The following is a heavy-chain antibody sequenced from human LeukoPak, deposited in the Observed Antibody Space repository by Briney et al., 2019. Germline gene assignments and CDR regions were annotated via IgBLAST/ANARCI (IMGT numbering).Heavy chain of an antibody. Sequence: GGSLRLSCAASGFTFSSYSFNWVRQAPGKGLEWVSSISSSSTYINYADSLKGRFTISRDNAENSLFLQMNSLRAEDTAVYYCARDGSGFYDFWSGYYSVGYFDYWGQGTLVTVSS. CDR2: ISSSSTYI. J-gene: IGHJ4*02. CDR1: GFTFSSYS. V-gene: IGHV3-21*01. D-gene: IGHD3-3*01. CDR3: ARDGSGFYDFWSGYYSVGYFDY.